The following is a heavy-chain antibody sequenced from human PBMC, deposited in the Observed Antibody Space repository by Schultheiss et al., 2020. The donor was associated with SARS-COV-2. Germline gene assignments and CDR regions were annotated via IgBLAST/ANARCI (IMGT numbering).Heavy chain of an antibody. CDR1: GFTFSSYW. Sequence: GGSLRLSCAASGFTFSSYWMHWVRQAPGKGLVWVSRINSDGSSTSYADSVKGRFTISRDNAKNTLYLQMNSLRAEDTAVYYCAKDPHYDFWSGYYFDYWGQGTLVTVSS. D-gene: IGHD3-3*01. J-gene: IGHJ4*02. CDR2: INSDGSST. CDR3: AKDPHYDFWSGYYFDY. V-gene: IGHV3-74*01.